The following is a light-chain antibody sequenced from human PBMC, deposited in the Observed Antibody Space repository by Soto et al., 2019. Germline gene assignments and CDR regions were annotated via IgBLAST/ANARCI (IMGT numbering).Light chain of an antibody. CDR1: SSDVGGYNY. CDR2: EVT. CDR3: SSFAGGGNPVL. J-gene: IGLJ2*01. V-gene: IGLV2-8*01. Sequence: QSVLTQPPSASGSLGQSVTISCTGTSSDVGGYNYVSWHQQHPGKAPKVMIYEVTERPPGVPDRFSGSKSGNTASLIVSGLQAEDEADYYCSSFAGGGNPVLLGGGTKLTVL.